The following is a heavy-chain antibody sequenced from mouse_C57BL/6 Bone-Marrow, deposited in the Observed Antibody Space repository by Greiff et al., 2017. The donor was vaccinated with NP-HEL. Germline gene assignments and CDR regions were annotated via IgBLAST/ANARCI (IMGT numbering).Heavy chain of an antibody. J-gene: IGHJ1*03. CDR3: VYGGYYRYFDV. CDR2: IDPSDSYT. Sequence: QVQLQQPGAELVMPGASVKLSCKASGYTFTSYWMHWVKQRPGQGLEWIGEIDPSDSYTNYNQQFKVKSTLTVEKSSITDYMPLSSLTSEDSAVYDCVYGGYYRYFDVWGTGTTVTVSS. V-gene: IGHV1-69*01. D-gene: IGHD2-3*01. CDR1: GYTFTSYW.